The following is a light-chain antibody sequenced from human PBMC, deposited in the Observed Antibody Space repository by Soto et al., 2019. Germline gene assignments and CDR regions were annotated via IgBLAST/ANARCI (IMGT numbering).Light chain of an antibody. Sequence: EVVLTQSPGTLSLSAGERATLSCRASQSVSSNYLAWYQQKPGQSPRLLIYGASNRASGISDRFSGSESGTDFTLTIYRLEPEDFAVYYCQQYDTSPWTFGQGTKVEI. V-gene: IGKV3-20*01. CDR2: GAS. CDR1: QSVSSNY. CDR3: QQYDTSPWT. J-gene: IGKJ1*01.